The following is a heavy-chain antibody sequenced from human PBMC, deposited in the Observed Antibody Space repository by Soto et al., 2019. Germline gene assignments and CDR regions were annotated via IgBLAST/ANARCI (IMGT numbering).Heavy chain of an antibody. CDR1: DGSISNFY. Sequence: SETLSLTCTFSDGSISNFYWSWIRQPPGKGLEWIGYISSSGNTNYNPSLKSRVSISVDTSKNQFSLNLTSVTAADTGVYYCARAPMVLTRSYFDSWGQGTPVTVSS. D-gene: IGHD3-22*01. V-gene: IGHV4-59*01. CDR3: ARAPMVLTRSYFDS. J-gene: IGHJ4*02. CDR2: ISSSGNT.